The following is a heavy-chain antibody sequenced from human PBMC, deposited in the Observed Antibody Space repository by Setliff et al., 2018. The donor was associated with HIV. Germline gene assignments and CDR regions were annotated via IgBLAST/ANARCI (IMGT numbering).Heavy chain of an antibody. V-gene: IGHV1-18*01. J-gene: IGHJ6*03. Sequence: ASVKVSCKASGYTFISYVISWARQAPGQGLEWMGWISDFKVNTIYAQKLQGRVTMTTDTSTSTAYMERRSLRSDDTAVYYCARGSGFKAYYYYMDVWGKGTTVTVSS. CDR3: ARGSGFKAYYYYMDV. CDR1: GYTFISYV. D-gene: IGHD3-10*01. CDR2: ISDFKVNT.